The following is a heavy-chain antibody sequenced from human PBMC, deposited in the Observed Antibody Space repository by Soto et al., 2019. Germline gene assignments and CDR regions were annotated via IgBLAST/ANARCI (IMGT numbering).Heavy chain of an antibody. CDR3: ARVDCSCVSCYPPHYGDYVHNWFDP. D-gene: IGHD2-15*01. V-gene: IGHV1-69*02. Sequence: SVKVSCKASGGTFSSYTISWVRQAPGQGLEWMGRIIPILGIANYAQKFQGRVTITADKSTSTAYMELSSLRSEDTAVYYCARVDCSCVSCYPPHYGDYVHNWFDPWGQGTLVTVSS. CDR1: GGTFSSYT. CDR2: IIPILGIA. J-gene: IGHJ5*02.